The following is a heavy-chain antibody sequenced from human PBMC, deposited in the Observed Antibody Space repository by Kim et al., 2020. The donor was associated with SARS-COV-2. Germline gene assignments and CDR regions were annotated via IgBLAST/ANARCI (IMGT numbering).Heavy chain of an antibody. D-gene: IGHD3-10*01. V-gene: IGHV1-8*01. Sequence: YAQKCQGRVTMTRNTSISTAYMELSSLRSEDTAVYYCARGGITMVRGRDYWGQGTLVTVSS. J-gene: IGHJ4*02. CDR3: ARGGITMVRGRDY.